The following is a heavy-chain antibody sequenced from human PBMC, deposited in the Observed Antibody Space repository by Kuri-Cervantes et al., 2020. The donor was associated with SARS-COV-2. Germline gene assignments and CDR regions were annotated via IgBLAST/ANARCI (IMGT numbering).Heavy chain of an antibody. Sequence: ETLSLTCAASGFTFDDYGMSWVRQAPGKGLEWVSGINWNGGSTGYADPVKGRFTISRDNAKTSLYLQMDSLSPEDTAFYYCTKHPQRYSGHYSDWFDPWGHGTLVTVSS. CDR1: GFTFDDYG. V-gene: IGHV3-20*04. CDR3: TKHPQRYSGHYSDWFDP. CDR2: INWNGGST. J-gene: IGHJ5*02. D-gene: IGHD3-22*01.